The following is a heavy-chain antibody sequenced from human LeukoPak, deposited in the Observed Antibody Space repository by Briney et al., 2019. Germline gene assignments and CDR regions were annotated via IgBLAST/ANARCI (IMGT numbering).Heavy chain of an antibody. CDR3: ARQAKGYYDILTGYSSPFDY. V-gene: IGHV5-51*01. D-gene: IGHD3-9*01. J-gene: IGHJ4*02. CDR2: IYPGDSDT. CDR1: GYSFTSYW. Sequence: GESLKISCKGPGYSFTSYWIGWVRQMPGKGLEWMGIIYPGDSDTRYSPSFQGQVTISADKSISTAYLQWSSLKASDTAMYYCARQAKGYYDILTGYSSPFDYWGQGTLVTVSS.